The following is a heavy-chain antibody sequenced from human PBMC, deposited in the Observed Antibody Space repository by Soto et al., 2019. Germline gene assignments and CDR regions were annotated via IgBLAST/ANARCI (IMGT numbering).Heavy chain of an antibody. Sequence: PGGSLRLSCSPAGFTFSSYAMHWVRQAPGKGLEYVSAISINGGSTYYADSVKGRFTISRDNSKNTLYLQMSSLRAEDTAVYYCVKRHIGSSGNFDYWGQGTLVTVSS. D-gene: IGHD1-26*01. CDR1: GFTFSSYA. J-gene: IGHJ4*02. V-gene: IGHV3-64D*06. CDR3: VKRHIGSSGNFDY. CDR2: ISINGGST.